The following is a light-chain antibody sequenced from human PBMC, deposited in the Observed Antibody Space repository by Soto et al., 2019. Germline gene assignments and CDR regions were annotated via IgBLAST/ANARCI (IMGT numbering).Light chain of an antibody. CDR3: QQYNNWPPIT. CDR2: DAS. V-gene: IGKV3D-15*01. Sequence: EIVLTQSPATLSLSPGERATLYCRASQGVSSYLAWYQQKPGQAPRLLIYDASNRATGIPARFSGSGSGTEFTLTISSLQSEDFAVYYCQQYNNWPPITFGQGTRLEIK. CDR1: QGVSSY. J-gene: IGKJ5*01.